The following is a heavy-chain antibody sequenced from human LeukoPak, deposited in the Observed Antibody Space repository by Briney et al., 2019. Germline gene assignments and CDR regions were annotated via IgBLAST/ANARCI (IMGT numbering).Heavy chain of an antibody. CDR2: ISSSSSTI. V-gene: IGHV3-48*01. Sequence: GGSLRLSCAASGFTFSSYSMNWVRQAPGKGLEWVSYISSSSSTIYYADPVKGRFTISRDNAKNSLYLQMNSMRAEDTAVYYCARDPLKRAFDIWGQGTMVTVSS. J-gene: IGHJ3*02. CDR3: ARDPLKRAFDI. CDR1: GFTFSSYS.